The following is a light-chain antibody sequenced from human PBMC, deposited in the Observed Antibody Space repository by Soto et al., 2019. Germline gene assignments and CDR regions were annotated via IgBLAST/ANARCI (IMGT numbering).Light chain of an antibody. CDR3: QQNNKWPPVT. CDR2: GAS. V-gene: IGKV3-15*01. J-gene: IGKJ4*01. CDR1: QTISND. Sequence: EVVMTQSPATVSVSPGEGVTLSCRASQTISNDLAWYQQKPGQAPRLLIYGASPRATGVPARFSCGGSGTEFTLTISSLQSEDFAFYYCQQNNKWPPVTFGGGTKVEIK.